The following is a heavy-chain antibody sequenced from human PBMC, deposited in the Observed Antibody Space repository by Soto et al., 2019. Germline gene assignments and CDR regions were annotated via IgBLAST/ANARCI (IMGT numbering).Heavy chain of an antibody. CDR3: AREGGRDFWSGYGMDV. V-gene: IGHV3-30-3*01. D-gene: IGHD3-3*01. J-gene: IGHJ6*02. CDR2: ISYDGSNK. Sequence: QVQLVESGGGVVQPGRSLRLSCAASGFTFSSYAMHWVRQAPGKGLEWVAVISYDGSNKYYADSVKGRCTISRDNSKNTLYLQMNSLRAEDTAMNYCAREGGRDFWSGYGMDVWGQGTTVTVSS. CDR1: GFTFSSYA.